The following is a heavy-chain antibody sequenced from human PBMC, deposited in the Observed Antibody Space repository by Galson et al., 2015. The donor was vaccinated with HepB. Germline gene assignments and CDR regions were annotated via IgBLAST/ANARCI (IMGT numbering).Heavy chain of an antibody. CDR1: GGTLNTDG. D-gene: IGHD3-22*01. CDR3: AESTYYYDSTKYQDY. J-gene: IGHJ4*02. Sequence: SVKVSCKASGGTLNTDGLSWVRQAPGKGLEWMGGIIPVFGTPSYAQKFQGRVTITADKSTNTAYMELSSLRPEDTAVYYCAESTYYYDSTKYQDYWGQGTLVAVSS. V-gene: IGHV1-69*06. CDR2: IIPVFGTP.